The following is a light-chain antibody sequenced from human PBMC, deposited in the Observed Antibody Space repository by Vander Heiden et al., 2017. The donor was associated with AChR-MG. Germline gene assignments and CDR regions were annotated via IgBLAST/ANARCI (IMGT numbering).Light chain of an antibody. CDR1: QDISNY. J-gene: IGKJ4*01. Sequence: DIQITPSPSSLSAPVGDTVTITFQASQDISNYLNWYQQKPGKAPKLLIYDASNLDTGVPSRFSGSGSGTDFTFKISSLEAEDIATYYCQQHDKLPLTFGGGTKVEIK. CDR3: QQHDKLPLT. CDR2: DAS. V-gene: IGKV1-33*01.